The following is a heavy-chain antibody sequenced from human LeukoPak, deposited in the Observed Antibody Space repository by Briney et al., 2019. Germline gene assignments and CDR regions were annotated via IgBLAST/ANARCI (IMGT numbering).Heavy chain of an antibody. D-gene: IGHD6-19*01. V-gene: IGHV4-59*08. J-gene: IGHJ4*02. Sequence: SETLSLTCTVSGGSISSYYWSWIRQPPGKRLEWIGYIYYSGSTNYNPSLKSRVTISVDTSKYQFSLKLSSVTAADTAVYYCARLSVSGYYYFDYWGQGTLVTVSS. CDR3: ARLSVSGYYYFDY. CDR2: IYYSGST. CDR1: GGSISSYY.